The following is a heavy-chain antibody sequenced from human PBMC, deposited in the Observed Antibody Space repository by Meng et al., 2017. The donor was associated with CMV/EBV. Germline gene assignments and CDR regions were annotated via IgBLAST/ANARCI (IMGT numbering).Heavy chain of an antibody. Sequence: VQLQESGPGLVKPSETLSLTCSVSGGFFSGFFWTWIRQSAGKGLEWIGRIYSTGGTNYNPSFESRVTISLDGSNNQFSLKLNSVTAADTAIYYCARERGDDSGYNFDSWGQGTLVTVSS. J-gene: IGHJ4*02. V-gene: IGHV4-4*07. CDR2: IYSTGGT. D-gene: IGHD3-22*01. CDR1: GGFFSGFF. CDR3: ARERGDDSGYNFDS.